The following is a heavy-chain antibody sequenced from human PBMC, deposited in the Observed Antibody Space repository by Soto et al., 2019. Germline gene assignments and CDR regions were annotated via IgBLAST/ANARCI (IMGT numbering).Heavy chain of an antibody. V-gene: IGHV2-5*02. D-gene: IGHD3-10*01. CDR1: GFSLSTSGVG. CDR3: AHAGGSGSYYDYYYGMDV. J-gene: IGHJ6*02. CDR2: IYWDDDK. Sequence: QITLKESGPTLVKPTQTLTLTCTFSGFSLSTSGVGVGWIRQPPGKALEWLALIYWDDDKRYSPSLKSRLTITKDTSKNQVVLTMTTTDPVDTATYYCAHAGGSGSYYDYYYGMDVWGQGTTVTVSS.